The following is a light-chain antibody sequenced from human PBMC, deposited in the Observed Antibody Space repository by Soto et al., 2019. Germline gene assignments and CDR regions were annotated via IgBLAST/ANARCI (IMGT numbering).Light chain of an antibody. CDR3: QQYNSYSPHT. V-gene: IGKV1-5*03. J-gene: IGKJ2*01. CDR1: QSISSW. Sequence: DIQMTQSPSTLSASVGDRVTITCRASQSISSWLAWYQQKPGKAPKLLIYKASSLESGGPSRFSGSGSGTEFNLTISSLQPDDFATYDCQQYNSYSPHTFGQGTKLEIK. CDR2: KAS.